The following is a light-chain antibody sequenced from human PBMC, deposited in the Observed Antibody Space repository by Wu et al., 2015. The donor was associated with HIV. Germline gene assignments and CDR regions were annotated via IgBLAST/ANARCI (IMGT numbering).Light chain of an antibody. CDR1: QHIWTL. CDR2: GAS. CDR3: QQSLSRPLS. J-gene: IGKJ4*01. Sequence: DIQMTQSPSSLSASVGETVTITCRASQHIWTLLNWYQQKPGKSPEVLIYGASTLQTGVPSRFSGSGSGTDFTLTVSNLQPEDFATYFCQQSLSRPLSFGGGTKV. V-gene: IGKV1-39*01.